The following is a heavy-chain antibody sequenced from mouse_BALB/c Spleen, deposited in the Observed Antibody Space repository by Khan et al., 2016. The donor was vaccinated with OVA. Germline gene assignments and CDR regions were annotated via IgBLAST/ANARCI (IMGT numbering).Heavy chain of an antibody. Sequence: DLVKPGASVKLSCKASGYTFTSYCINWIKQRPGQGLEWVGHIGPGSGNTYYNEIFKGKATLTVDTSSSTAYIQLSSLSSEDSAVYFCARSNYYGSSLYAMDYWGQGTSVTVSS. CDR1: GYTFTSYC. CDR2: IGPGSGNT. J-gene: IGHJ4*01. D-gene: IGHD1-1*01. V-gene: IGHV1S41*01. CDR3: ARSNYYGSSLYAMDY.